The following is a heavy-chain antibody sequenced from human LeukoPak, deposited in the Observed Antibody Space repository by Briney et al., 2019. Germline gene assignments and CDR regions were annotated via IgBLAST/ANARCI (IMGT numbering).Heavy chain of an antibody. CDR2: ISGSGVST. D-gene: IGHD3-3*01. CDR1: GFTFSSYA. J-gene: IGHJ4*02. CDR3: ARGLHDFWSGYLDY. V-gene: IGHV3-23*01. Sequence: GGSLRLSCAASGFTFSSYAMSWVRQAPGKGLEWVSAISGSGVSTYYADSVKGRFTISRDNSKNTLYLQMNSLRAEDTAVYYCARGLHDFWSGYLDYWGQGTLVTVSS.